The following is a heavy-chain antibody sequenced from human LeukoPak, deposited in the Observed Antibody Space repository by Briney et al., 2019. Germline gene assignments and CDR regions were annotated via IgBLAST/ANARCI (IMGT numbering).Heavy chain of an antibody. CDR1: GGSTRSYY. CDR3: ARGGSNYDLLTGSYYFDF. Sequence: SETLSLTCAVSGGSTRSYYWSWIRQPPGKGLEWIGYISDSGSTKYTPSLESRVTISVDTSKNQFSLKLTSVTAADTAVYYCARGGSNYDLLTGSYYFDFWGQGTLVTVSS. CDR2: ISDSGST. D-gene: IGHD3-9*01. J-gene: IGHJ4*02. V-gene: IGHV4-59*01.